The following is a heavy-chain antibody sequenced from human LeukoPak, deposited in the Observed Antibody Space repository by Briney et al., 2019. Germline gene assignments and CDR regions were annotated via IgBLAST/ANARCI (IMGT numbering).Heavy chain of an antibody. CDR1: GFTFSSYA. CDR3: ARDLMIGGYYFDY. D-gene: IGHD3-22*01. J-gene: IGHJ4*02. V-gene: IGHV3-23*01. CDR2: ISDSGGST. Sequence: GGSLRLSCAASGFTFSSYAMSWVRQAPGKGLEWVSGISDSGGSTYYADSVKGRFTISRDNAKNLLYLQMNSLRDEDTAVYYCARDLMIGGYYFDYWGQGTLVTVSS.